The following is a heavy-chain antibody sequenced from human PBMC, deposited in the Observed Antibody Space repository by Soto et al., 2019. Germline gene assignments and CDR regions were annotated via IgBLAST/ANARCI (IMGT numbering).Heavy chain of an antibody. Sequence: QVTLKESGPVLVKPTETLTLTCTVSGFSLSNARMGVSWIRQPPGKALEWLAHIFSNDEKSYSTSLKSRLTISKDTSKSQVVLTMTNMDPVDTATYYCARIPIIRAFYYYYGMDVWGQGTTVTVSS. CDR2: IFSNDEK. CDR3: ARIPIIRAFYYYYGMDV. D-gene: IGHD3-10*01. J-gene: IGHJ6*02. V-gene: IGHV2-26*01. CDR1: GFSLSNARMG.